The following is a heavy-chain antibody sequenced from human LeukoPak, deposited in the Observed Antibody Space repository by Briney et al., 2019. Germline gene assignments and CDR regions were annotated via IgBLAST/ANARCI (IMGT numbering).Heavy chain of an antibody. J-gene: IGHJ6*03. V-gene: IGHV3-21*01. CDR3: ARARGYCSSTSCYMGYYYYMDV. D-gene: IGHD2-2*02. CDR2: ISSSSSYI. Sequence: PGGSLRLSCAASGFTFSSYWMSWVRQAPGKGLEWVSSISSSSSYIYYADSVKGRFTISRDNAKNSLYLQMNSLRAEDTAVYYCARARGYCSSTSCYMGYYYYMDVWGKGTTVTVSS. CDR1: GFTFSSYW.